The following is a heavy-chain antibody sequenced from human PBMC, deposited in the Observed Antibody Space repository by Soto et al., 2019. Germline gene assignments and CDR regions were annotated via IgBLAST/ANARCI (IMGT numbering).Heavy chain of an antibody. Sequence: EGSLRLSCSASGFTFKNYAMSWVRQAPGKGLEWVSAASGSGTSTFYADSVKGRFTVSRDNSQNTLYLQMHNLRVEDTAVYFFAKDNALQVMTMSALLWDVWWQGKTVSVAS. J-gene: IGHJ6*01. V-gene: IGHV3-23*01. CDR2: ASGSGTST. CDR1: GFTFKNYA. CDR3: AKDNALQVMTMSALLWDV. D-gene: IGHD3-10*02.